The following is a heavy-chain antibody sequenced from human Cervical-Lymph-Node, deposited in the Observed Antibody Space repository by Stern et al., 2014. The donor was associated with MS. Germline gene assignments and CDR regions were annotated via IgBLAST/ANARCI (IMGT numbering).Heavy chain of an antibody. Sequence: QVQLVESGGGVVQPGRSLRLSCAASGFTFSSYAMHWVRPAPGKGLEWVAVISYDGSNKYYADSVKGRFTISRDNSKNTLYLQMNSLRAEDTAVYYCARELRNYGPFDYWGQGTLVSVSS. CDR3: ARELRNYGPFDY. D-gene: IGHD1-7*01. CDR1: GFTFSSYA. CDR2: ISYDGSNK. V-gene: IGHV3-30*01. J-gene: IGHJ4*02.